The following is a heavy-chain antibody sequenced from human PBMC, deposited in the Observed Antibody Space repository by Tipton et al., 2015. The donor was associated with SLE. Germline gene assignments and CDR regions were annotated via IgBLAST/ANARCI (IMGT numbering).Heavy chain of an antibody. J-gene: IGHJ4*01. D-gene: IGHD7-27*01. CDR3: ARAWSLTGDEGVDF. Sequence: TLSLTCGVSGYSISSAYYWGWIRQPPGKGLEWIGHISHSGRTSYNPSLKSRVTMSLDPYKNQFSLKVISVTAADTAIYYCARAWSLTGDEGVDFWGHGALVTVSA. V-gene: IGHV4-38-2*01. CDR2: ISHSGRT. CDR1: GYSISSAYY.